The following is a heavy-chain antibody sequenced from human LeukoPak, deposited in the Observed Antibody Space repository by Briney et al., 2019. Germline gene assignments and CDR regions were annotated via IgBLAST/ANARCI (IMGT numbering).Heavy chain of an antibody. J-gene: IGHJ4*02. V-gene: IGHV4-34*01. D-gene: IGHD3-16*01. CDR3: ARTRGRIMITFGGVHYDY. CDR1: GGSFSGYY. Sequence: SETLSLTCAVYGGSFSGYYWSWIRQPPGKGLEWIGEINHSGSTNYNPSLKSRVTISVDTSKNQFSLKLSSVTAADTAVYYCARTRGRIMITFGGVHYDYWGQGTLVTVSS. CDR2: INHSGST.